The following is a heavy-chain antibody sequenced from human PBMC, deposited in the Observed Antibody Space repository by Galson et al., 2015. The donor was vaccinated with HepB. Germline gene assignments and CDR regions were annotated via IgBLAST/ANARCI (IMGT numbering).Heavy chain of an antibody. V-gene: IGHV3-74*01. CDR1: GFTFSSYW. J-gene: IGHJ4*02. CDR2: LDGDGSRT. CDR3: ARGHSIFGVDN. Sequence: SLRLSCAASGFTFSSYWIHWVRQAPGKGLVWVSRLDGDGSRTSYADSVKGRFTISRDNAKNTLYLQMDSLRAEDTAVYYCARGHSIFGVDNWGQGTLVTVSS. D-gene: IGHD3-3*01.